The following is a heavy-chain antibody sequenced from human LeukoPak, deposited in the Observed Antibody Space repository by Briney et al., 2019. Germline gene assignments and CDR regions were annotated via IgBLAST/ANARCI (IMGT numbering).Heavy chain of an antibody. V-gene: IGHV3-23*01. D-gene: IGHD2-15*01. J-gene: IGHJ4*02. CDR2: ISGSGGST. Sequence: GGSLRLSCAASGFTFSSYAMSWVRQAPGKGLEWVSAISGSGGSTYYADSVKGRFTISRDNSKNTLYLQMNSLRAEDTAVYYCATYIVVVVAAKSFDYWGQGTLVTVSS. CDR3: ATYIVVVVAAKSFDY. CDR1: GFTFSSYA.